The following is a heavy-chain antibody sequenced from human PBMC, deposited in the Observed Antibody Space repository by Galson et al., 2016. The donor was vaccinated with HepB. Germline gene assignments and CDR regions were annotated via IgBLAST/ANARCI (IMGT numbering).Heavy chain of an antibody. Sequence: SLRLSCAASGFTFSTFGMHWVRQAPGKGPEWVAVISDDGGNSYYADSVKGRFTISRDNSKNTLYVQMNSLRAEDTAVYYCAREGEYCGGDCYSGYFQYWGQGTLVTVSS. J-gene: IGHJ1*01. D-gene: IGHD2-21*01. CDR3: AREGEYCGGDCYSGYFQY. CDR2: ISDDGGNS. CDR1: GFTFSTFG. V-gene: IGHV3-30*03.